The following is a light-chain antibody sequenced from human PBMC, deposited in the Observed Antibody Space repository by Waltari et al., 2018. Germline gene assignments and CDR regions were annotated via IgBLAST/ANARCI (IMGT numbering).Light chain of an antibody. J-gene: IGKJ1*01. CDR2: GSS. CDR1: QSVTSD. V-gene: IGKV3-20*01. CDR3: QHYLRLPVT. Sequence: EIVLTQSPGTLSLSPGESHTLSCRTSQSVTSDLAWYQQKPGQAPRLLIYGSSDRATGIPDRFSGSGSGTDFSLTISSLEPEDFAVYYCQHYLRLPVTFGQGTKVEVK.